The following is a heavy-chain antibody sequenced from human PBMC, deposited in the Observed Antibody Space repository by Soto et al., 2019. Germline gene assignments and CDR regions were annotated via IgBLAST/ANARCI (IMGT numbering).Heavy chain of an antibody. D-gene: IGHD3-9*01. CDR3: AHRLARGATGLYFQH. CDR2: IYWDDDK. CDR1: GLSLSTSGVA. Sequence: QITLKESGHTLVKPTQTLTLTCTFSGLSLSTSGVAVGWIRQPPGKALAWLALIYWDDDKRYSPSLKSRLTITKDTSKNQVVLTMTNMDPVNTSTYYCAHRLARGATGLYFQHWGQGTPVTVSS. J-gene: IGHJ1*01. V-gene: IGHV2-5*02.